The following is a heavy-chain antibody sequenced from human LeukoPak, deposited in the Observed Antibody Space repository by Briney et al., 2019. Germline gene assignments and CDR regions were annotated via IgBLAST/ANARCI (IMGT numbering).Heavy chain of an antibody. CDR3: ARGNDHGDCWTDY. J-gene: IGHJ4*02. D-gene: IGHD4-17*01. CDR2: ISVRKGNT. V-gene: IGHV1-18*01. Sequence: ASVKVSCQISGYTFTNYAISWMRQAPGQGLEWMGWISVRKGNTNYTQKLQDRVTMTTDTSTSTAYMELRSLTSDDTAVYYCARGNDHGDCWTDYWGQGTLVTVSS. CDR1: GYTFTNYA.